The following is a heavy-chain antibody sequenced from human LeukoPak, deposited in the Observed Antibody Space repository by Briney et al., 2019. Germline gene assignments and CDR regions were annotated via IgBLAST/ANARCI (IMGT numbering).Heavy chain of an antibody. CDR3: ASLPLHRPHLDS. CDR1: GGSISSGGYY. CDR2: IYHSGST. V-gene: IGHV4-30-2*01. Sequence: SETLSLTCTDSGGSISSGGYYWSWIRQPPGKGLEWIGYIYHSGSTHYNPSLKSRVTISVDRSKNQFSLKLSSVTAADTAVYYCASLPLHRPHLDSWGQGTLVTVSS. J-gene: IGHJ4*02. D-gene: IGHD5-24*01.